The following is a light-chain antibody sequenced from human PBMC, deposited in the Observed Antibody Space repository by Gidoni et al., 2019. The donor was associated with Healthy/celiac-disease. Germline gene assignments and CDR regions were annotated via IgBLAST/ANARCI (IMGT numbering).Light chain of an antibody. CDR1: KLGDKY. CDR3: QAWDSSTDVV. Sequence: SYELTQPPSVYVSPGQTASITCSGDKLGDKYACWYQQKPGQSPVLVIYQDSKRPSGFPERFSGSNSGNTATLTISGTQAMDEADYYCQAWDSSTDVVFGGGTKLTVL. J-gene: IGLJ2*01. V-gene: IGLV3-1*01. CDR2: QDS.